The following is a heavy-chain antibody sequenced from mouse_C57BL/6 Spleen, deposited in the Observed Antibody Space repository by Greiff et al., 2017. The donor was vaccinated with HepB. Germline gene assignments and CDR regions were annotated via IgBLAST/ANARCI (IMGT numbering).Heavy chain of an antibody. Sequence: QVQLQQSGAELVKPGASVKISCKASGYAFSSYWMNWVKQRPGKGLEWIGQIYPGDGDTNYNGKFKGKATLTADKSSSTAYMPLSSLTSEDSAVYFCARFKDADYDEAWFAYWGQGTLVTVSA. CDR1: GYAFSSYW. CDR3: ARFKDADYDEAWFAY. J-gene: IGHJ3*01. CDR2: IYPGDGDT. D-gene: IGHD2-4*01. V-gene: IGHV1-80*01.